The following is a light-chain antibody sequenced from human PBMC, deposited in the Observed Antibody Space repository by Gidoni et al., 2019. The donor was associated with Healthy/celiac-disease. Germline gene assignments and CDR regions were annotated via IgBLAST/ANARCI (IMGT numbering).Light chain of an antibody. Sequence: EIVMTQSPATLSVSPGERATLPCRDSESVSSNLAWYQQKPGQAPRLLIYGASTRATGIPAGFSGSESGTEFTLTIRSLQSEDFAVYYCQQYNNWPPLTFGGGTKVEIK. CDR1: ESVSSN. J-gene: IGKJ4*01. CDR3: QQYNNWPPLT. CDR2: GAS. V-gene: IGKV3-15*01.